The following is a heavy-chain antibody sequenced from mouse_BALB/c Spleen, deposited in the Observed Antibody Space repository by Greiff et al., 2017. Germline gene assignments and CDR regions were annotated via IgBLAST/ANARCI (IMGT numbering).Heavy chain of an antibody. CDR3: ASLYDYFYYFDY. V-gene: IGHV5-9-1*01. D-gene: IGHD2-4*01. CDR1: GFTFSSYA. J-gene: IGHJ2*01. CDR2: ISSGGSYT. Sequence: DVMLVESGGGLVKPGGSLKLSCAASGFTFSSYAMSWVRQTPEKRLEWVATISSGGSYTYYPDSVKGRFTISRDNAKNTLYLQMSSLRSEDTAMYYCASLYDYFYYFDYWGQGTTLTVSS.